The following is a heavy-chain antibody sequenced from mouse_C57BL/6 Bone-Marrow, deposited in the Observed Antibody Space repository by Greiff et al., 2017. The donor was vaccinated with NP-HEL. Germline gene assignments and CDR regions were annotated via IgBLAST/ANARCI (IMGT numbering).Heavy chain of an antibody. D-gene: IGHD1-1*01. CDR3: AVTTVVRYFDY. CDR2: IYPRSGNT. CDR1: GYTFTSYG. V-gene: IGHV1-81*01. Sequence: VQLVESGAELARPGASVKLSCKASGYTFTSYGISWVKQRTGQGLEWIGEIYPRSGNTYYNEKFKGKATLTADKSSSTAYMELRSLTSEDSAVYFCAVTTVVRYFDYWGQGTTLTVSS. J-gene: IGHJ2*01.